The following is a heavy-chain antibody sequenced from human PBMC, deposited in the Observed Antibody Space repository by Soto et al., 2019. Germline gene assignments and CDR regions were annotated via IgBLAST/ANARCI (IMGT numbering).Heavy chain of an antibody. V-gene: IGHV5-51*01. CDR2: IYPGDSDT. J-gene: IGHJ6*02. CDR3: ARTSVNYYYYYGMDV. D-gene: IGHD4-4*01. CDR1: GYSFTSYW. Sequence: ESLKISCKGSGYSFTSYWIGWVRQMPGKGLEWMGIIYPGDSDTRYSPSFQGQVTISADKSISTAYLQWSSLKASDTAMYYCARTSVNYYYYYGMDVWGQGTTVTVSS.